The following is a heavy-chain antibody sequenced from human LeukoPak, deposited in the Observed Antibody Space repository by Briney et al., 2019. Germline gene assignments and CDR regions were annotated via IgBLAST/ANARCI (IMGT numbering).Heavy chain of an antibody. J-gene: IGHJ4*02. V-gene: IGHV4-59*08. CDR3: VRRDNTGWNYFDC. Sequence: PSETLSLTCTVSGGSINSHYWSWIRPSPGKGLEWIGDIYYSGSTKYNPSLKSRVTISVDTPKNDLSLRLTSVLAADTAIYYCVRRDNTGWNYFDCWGQGILVTVSS. CDR1: GGSINSHY. CDR2: IYYSGST. D-gene: IGHD6-19*01.